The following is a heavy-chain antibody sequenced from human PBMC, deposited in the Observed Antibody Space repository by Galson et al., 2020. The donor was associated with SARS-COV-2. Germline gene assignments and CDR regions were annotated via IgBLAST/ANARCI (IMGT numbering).Heavy chain of an antibody. CDR3: AKEIWSTKYFDL. D-gene: IGHD5-12*01. V-gene: IGHV3-33*06. J-gene: IGHJ2*01. CDR2: IWYDGSNK. Sequence: GGSLSLSCAASGFTFSSYGMHWVRQAPGKGLEWVAVIWYDGSNKYYADSVKGRFTISRDNSKNTLYLQMNSLRAEDTAVYYCAKEIWSTKYFDLWGRGTLVTVSS. CDR1: GFTFSSYG.